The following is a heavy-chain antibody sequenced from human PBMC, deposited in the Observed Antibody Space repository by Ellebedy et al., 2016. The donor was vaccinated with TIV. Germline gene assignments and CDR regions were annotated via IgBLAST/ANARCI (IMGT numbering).Heavy chain of an antibody. Sequence: GESLKISCEASGFSFRSYWMTWVRQAPGKGLEWVANIRQAGSDMYYVDSVRGRFTISRDNAKNSLYLLMNSLSAEDTAVYYCATDGSYGDYLSPTHAFEIWGQGTKVTVSS. V-gene: IGHV3-7*01. CDR1: GFSFRSYW. J-gene: IGHJ3*02. D-gene: IGHD4-17*01. CDR2: IRQAGSDM. CDR3: ATDGSYGDYLSPTHAFEI.